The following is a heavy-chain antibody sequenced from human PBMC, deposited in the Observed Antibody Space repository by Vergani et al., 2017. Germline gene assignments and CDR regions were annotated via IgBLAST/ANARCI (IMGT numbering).Heavy chain of an antibody. Sequence: QVQVVESGGGVVQPGGSLRLSCAASGFTFNSYGMHWVRQAPGKGLEWVASIRSDESRRYYGDSMEGPFTISRDNSKNTLYLQMKSLRPEDTAVYYCAKEGGGYCRGGTCYPEYWGQGTLVIVSS. CDR1: GFTFNSYG. CDR3: AKEGGGYCRGGTCYPEY. D-gene: IGHD2-15*01. V-gene: IGHV3-30*02. J-gene: IGHJ4*02. CDR2: IRSDESRR.